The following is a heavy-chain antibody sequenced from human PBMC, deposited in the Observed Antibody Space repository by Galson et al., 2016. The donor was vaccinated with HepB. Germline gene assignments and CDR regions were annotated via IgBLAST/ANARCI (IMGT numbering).Heavy chain of an antibody. CDR3: AKRHDNCPAFGCSVDY. CDR2: DSMDGRRK. V-gene: IGHV3-30*18. CDR1: GFTFSNYG. J-gene: IGHJ4*02. Sequence: SLRLSCAASGFTFSNYGMHWVRQAPGKGLEWVAADSMDGRRKFYADSVKGRFTISRDNSNNMLFMQMSSLRTDDTAIYYCAKRHDNCPAFGCSVDYWGQGTLVAVSS. D-gene: IGHD3-10*02.